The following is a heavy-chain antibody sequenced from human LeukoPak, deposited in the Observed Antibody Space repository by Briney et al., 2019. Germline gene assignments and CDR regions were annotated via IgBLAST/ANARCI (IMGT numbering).Heavy chain of an antibody. Sequence: GGSLRLSCAASGFTFSSYWMSWVRQAPGRGLEWVANIKQDGSEKYYVDSVKGRFTISRDNAKNSLYLQINSMRAEDTAVYYCARDSIRSGFWFDPWGQGTLVTVSS. CDR2: IKQDGSEK. V-gene: IGHV3-7*01. CDR3: ARDSIRSGFWFDP. J-gene: IGHJ5*02. CDR1: GFTFSSYW. D-gene: IGHD3-22*01.